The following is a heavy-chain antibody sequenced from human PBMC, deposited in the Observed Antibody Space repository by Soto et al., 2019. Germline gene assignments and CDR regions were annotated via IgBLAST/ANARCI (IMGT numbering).Heavy chain of an antibody. D-gene: IGHD2-15*01. CDR2: IDAGNGNT. Sequence: QVQLVQSGAEVKKPGASVKVSCKASGYTFTTYAMHWVRQAPGQRLEWMGWIDAGNGNTKYSQKFQGRVTITRDTSASTVYMELSSLRSEDTAVYYCTREDRNWFDPWGQGTLVTVSS. J-gene: IGHJ5*02. V-gene: IGHV1-3*01. CDR3: TREDRNWFDP. CDR1: GYTFTTYA.